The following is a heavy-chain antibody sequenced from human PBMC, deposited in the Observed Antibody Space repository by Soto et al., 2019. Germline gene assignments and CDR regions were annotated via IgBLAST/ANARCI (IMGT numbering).Heavy chain of an antibody. D-gene: IGHD3-22*01. CDR2: FYYTGSI. Sequence: QVQLQESGPGLVKPSETLSLTCTVSGGSVSSGNFYWSWIRQPPGKGLEWIGSFYYTGSINYNPSLKGRVTIFIDASKNQFSLRLSSVTAADTAVYYCARSMCYSDGSNYSPFDYWGQGTLVTASS. V-gene: IGHV4-61*01. CDR3: ARSMCYSDGSNYSPFDY. J-gene: IGHJ4*02. CDR1: GGSVSSGNFY.